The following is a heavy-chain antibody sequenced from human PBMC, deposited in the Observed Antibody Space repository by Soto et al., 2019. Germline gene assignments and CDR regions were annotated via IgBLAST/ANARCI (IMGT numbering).Heavy chain of an antibody. V-gene: IGHV3-33*01. CDR2: IWYDGSNK. J-gene: IGHJ6*03. CDR1: GFTFSSYG. Sequence: QVQLVESGGGVVQPGRSLRLSCAASGFTFSSYGMHWVRQAPGKGLEWVAVIWYDGSNKYYADSVKGRFTISSDNSTNTLYLQMNSLRAEDTAVYYCARAKEYYYMDVWGKGTTSPSP. CDR3: ARAKEYYYMDV.